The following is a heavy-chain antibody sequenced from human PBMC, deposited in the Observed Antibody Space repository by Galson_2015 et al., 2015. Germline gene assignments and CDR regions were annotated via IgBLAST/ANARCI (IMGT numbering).Heavy chain of an antibody. D-gene: IGHD5-12*01. CDR1: GGSISSGDYY. CDR3: AREGGYSGSTGVGY. CDR2: IYYSGST. J-gene: IGHJ4*02. Sequence: TLSLTCPVSGGSISSGDYYWRWIRPPPGKGLEWIGYIYYSGSTYYNPSLKSRVTISVDTSKNQFSLKLSSVTAADTAVYYCAREGGYSGSTGVGYWGQGTLVTVSS. V-gene: IGHV4-30-4*01.